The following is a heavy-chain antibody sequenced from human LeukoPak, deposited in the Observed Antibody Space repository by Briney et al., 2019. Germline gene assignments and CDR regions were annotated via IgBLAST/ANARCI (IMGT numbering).Heavy chain of an antibody. Sequence: SETLSLTCTVSGGSISTSNYYWGWIRQPPGKGLEWIGSIYYSGSTYYNPSLKSRVTISVDTSKNQFSLKLSSVTAADTAVYYCARGARIRYYYGSGVMPRAYYFDYWGQGTLVTVSS. CDR3: ARGARIRYYYGSGVMPRAYYFDY. CDR2: IYYSGST. V-gene: IGHV4-39*01. CDR1: GGSISTSNYY. D-gene: IGHD3-10*01. J-gene: IGHJ4*02.